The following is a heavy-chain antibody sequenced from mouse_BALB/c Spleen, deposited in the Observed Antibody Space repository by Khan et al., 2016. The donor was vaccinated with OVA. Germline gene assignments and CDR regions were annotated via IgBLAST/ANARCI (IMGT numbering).Heavy chain of an antibody. J-gene: IGHJ3*01. CDR3: ARSYAVAWFTY. D-gene: IGHD1-1*01. CDR1: GYTFSDYV. CDR2: IYPGSGST. Sequence: QVQLQQSGPELVKPGASVKMSCKASGYTFSDYVISWVKLRTGQGLEWIGEIYPGSGSTYYNEKFKGKATLTADKHSSTAYMQLSSLTSEDSAVYFCARSYAVAWFTYWGQGALVTVS. V-gene: IGHV1-77*01.